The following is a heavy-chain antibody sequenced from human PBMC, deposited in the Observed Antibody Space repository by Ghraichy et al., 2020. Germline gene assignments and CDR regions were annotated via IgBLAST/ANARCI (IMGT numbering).Heavy chain of an antibody. Sequence: SETLSLTCTVSGGSISSGGYYWSWIRQHPGKGLEWIGYIYYSGSTYYNPSLKSRVTISVDTSKNQFSLKLSSVTAADTAVYYCARGYDSKYAFDIWGQGTMVTVSS. J-gene: IGHJ3*02. V-gene: IGHV4-31*03. CDR2: IYYSGST. CDR3: ARGYDSKYAFDI. D-gene: IGHD3-22*01. CDR1: GGSISSGGYY.